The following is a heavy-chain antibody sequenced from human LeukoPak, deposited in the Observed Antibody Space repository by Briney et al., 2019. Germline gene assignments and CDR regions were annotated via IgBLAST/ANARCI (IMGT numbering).Heavy chain of an antibody. Sequence: GGSLRLSCAASGFTFSSYSMNWVRQAPGQGLEWVSSISSSSSYIYYADSVKGRFTISRDSSKNTLFLQMNRLRPEDAAVYYCAKAPVTTCSGAYCYPFDYWSQGTLVTVSS. J-gene: IGHJ4*02. CDR2: ISSSSSYI. CDR3: AKAPVTTCSGAYCYPFDY. V-gene: IGHV3-21*04. CDR1: GFTFSSYS. D-gene: IGHD2-15*01.